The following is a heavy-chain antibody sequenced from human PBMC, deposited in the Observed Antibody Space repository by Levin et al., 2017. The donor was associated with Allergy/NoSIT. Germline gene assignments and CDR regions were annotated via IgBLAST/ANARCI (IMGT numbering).Heavy chain of an antibody. CDR1: GDSVSSNSAA. J-gene: IGHJ4*02. CDR2: TYYRSKWYN. D-gene: IGHD6-13*01. Sequence: PSETLSLTCAISGDSVSSNSAAWNWIRQSPSRGLEWLGRTYYRSKWYNDYAVSVKSRITINPDTSKNQFSLQLNSVTPEDTAVYYCARDRYSSSWYTRAKEYYFDYWGQGTLVTVSS. CDR3: ARDRYSSSWYTRAKEYYFDY. V-gene: IGHV6-1*01.